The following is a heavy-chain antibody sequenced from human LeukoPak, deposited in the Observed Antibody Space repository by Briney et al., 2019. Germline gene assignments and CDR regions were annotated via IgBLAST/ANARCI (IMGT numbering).Heavy chain of an antibody. CDR3: ARALVTGTSSDYYYYYMDV. D-gene: IGHD2-2*01. CDR1: GFTFSNAW. J-gene: IGHJ6*03. Sequence: GGSLRLSCAASGFTFSNAWMSWVRQAPGKGLEWVGRIKSKTDGGTTDYAAPVKGRFTISRDDSKNTLYLQMNSLRAEDTAVYYCARALVTGTSSDYYYYYMDVWGKGTTVTVSS. CDR2: IKSKTDGGTT. V-gene: IGHV3-15*01.